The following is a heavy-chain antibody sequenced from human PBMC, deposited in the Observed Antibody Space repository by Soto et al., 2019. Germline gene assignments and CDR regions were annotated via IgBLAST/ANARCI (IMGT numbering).Heavy chain of an antibody. V-gene: IGHV4-34*01. CDR2: TNHSGST. CDR3: ARASYWFDP. J-gene: IGHJ5*02. CDR1: GGSFSGYY. Sequence: SETLSLTCAVYGGSFSGYYWSWIRQPPGKGLEWIGETNHSGSTNYNPSLKSRVTISVDTSKNQFSLKLSSVTAADTVVYYCARASYWFDPWGQGTLVTVSS. D-gene: IGHD6-6*01.